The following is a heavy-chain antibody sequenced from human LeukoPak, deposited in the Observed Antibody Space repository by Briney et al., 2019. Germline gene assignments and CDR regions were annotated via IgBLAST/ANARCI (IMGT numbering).Heavy chain of an antibody. CDR2: MNPNSGNT. CDR3: TGGSSGRRDN. CDR1: GYTFTSCD. D-gene: IGHD6-19*01. J-gene: IGHJ4*02. V-gene: IGHV1-8*01. Sequence: ASVKVSCKASGYTFTSCDINWVRQATGPGLEWMGWMNPNSGNTGYGQSFQGRITMTRDISIGTAYMELSNLTSEDTAIYYGTGGSSGRRDNWGQGTLVTASA.